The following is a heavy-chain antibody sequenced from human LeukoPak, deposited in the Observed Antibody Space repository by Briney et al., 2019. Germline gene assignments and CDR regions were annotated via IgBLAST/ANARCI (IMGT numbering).Heavy chain of an antibody. CDR3: AKDISGGDCPDY. J-gene: IGHJ4*02. D-gene: IGHD2-21*02. V-gene: IGHV3-30*18. CDR2: ISYDGSDK. Sequence: GGSLRLSCAASGFTFSSYGMHWVRQAPGKGLEWVAVISYDGSDKYYADSVKGRFTISRDNSKNTLYLQMNSLRADDTAVYYCAKDISGGDCPDYWGQGTLVTVSS. CDR1: GFTFSSYG.